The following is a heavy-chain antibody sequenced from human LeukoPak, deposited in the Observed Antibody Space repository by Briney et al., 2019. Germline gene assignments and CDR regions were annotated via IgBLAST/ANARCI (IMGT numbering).Heavy chain of an antibody. CDR1: GYTFTSYG. D-gene: IGHD2-2*01. V-gene: IGHV1-18*01. J-gene: IGHJ6*03. CDR2: ISAYSGNT. Sequence: ASVKVSCKASGYTFTSYGISWVRQAPGQGLEWMGWISAYSGNTNYAQKLQGRVTMTTDTSTSTAYMELRSLRSDDTAVYYCASCSSTSCPLGHYYYYYMDVWGKGTTVTVSS. CDR3: ASCSSTSCPLGHYYYYYMDV.